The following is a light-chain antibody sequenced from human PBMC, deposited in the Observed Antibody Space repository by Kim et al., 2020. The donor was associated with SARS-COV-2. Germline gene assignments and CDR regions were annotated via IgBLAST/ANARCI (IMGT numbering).Light chain of an antibody. CDR2: EDN. V-gene: IGLV6-57*03. CDR1: RGHITSNH. J-gene: IGLJ2*01. CDR3: QSYDSSNVV. Sequence: GQTVNITLTPRRGHITSNHVPWYQPPPGTAPPTVVYEDNPNPSGVPYRVSCSIDSSPNSAPLTISGLKTEDEADYYCQSYDSSNVVFGGGTQLTVL.